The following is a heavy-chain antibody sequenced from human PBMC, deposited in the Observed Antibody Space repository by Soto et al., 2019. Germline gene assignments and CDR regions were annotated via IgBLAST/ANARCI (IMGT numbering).Heavy chain of an antibody. CDR2: IKSKTDGGTT. V-gene: IGHV3-15*01. CDR3: TTAPDYYDSSGYYY. Sequence: GSLRLSCAASGFTFSNAWMSWVRQAPGKGLEWVGRIKSKTDGGTTDYAAPVKGRFTISRDDSKNTLYLQMNSLKTEDTAVYYCTTAPDYYDSSGYYYWGQGTLVTVSS. J-gene: IGHJ4*02. D-gene: IGHD3-22*01. CDR1: GFTFSNAW.